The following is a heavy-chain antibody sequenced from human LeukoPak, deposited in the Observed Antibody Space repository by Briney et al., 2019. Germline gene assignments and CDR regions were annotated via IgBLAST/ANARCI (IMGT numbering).Heavy chain of an antibody. CDR1: GFTFSSYA. Sequence: GGSLRLSCAASGFTFSSYAMSWVRQAPGKGLEWVSAISDSGSSTYYADSVKGRFTISRDNSKNTLYLQMNSLRAEDTAVYYCAKASGARDYYDSRLFDYWGQGTLVTVSS. J-gene: IGHJ4*02. D-gene: IGHD3-22*01. V-gene: IGHV3-23*01. CDR3: AKASGARDYYDSRLFDY. CDR2: ISDSGSST.